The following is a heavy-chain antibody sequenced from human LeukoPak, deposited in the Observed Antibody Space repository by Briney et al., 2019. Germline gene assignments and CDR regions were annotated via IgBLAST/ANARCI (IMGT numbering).Heavy chain of an antibody. CDR1: GYTFTSYY. V-gene: IGHV1-46*01. CDR3: ASTTHDFWSGYYGSFDY. CDR2: SNPSGGST. J-gene: IGHJ4*02. Sequence: AAVNVSCKSSGYTFTSYYMHGVGQAPGQGREGMGISNPSGGSTRYAKKFQGRVTMTRDTSTSTVYMELSSLRSEDTAVYYCASTTHDFWSGYYGSFDYWGQGTLVTVSS. D-gene: IGHD3-3*01.